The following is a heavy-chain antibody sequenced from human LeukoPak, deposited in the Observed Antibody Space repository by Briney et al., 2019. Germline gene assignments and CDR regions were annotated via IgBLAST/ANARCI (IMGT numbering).Heavy chain of an antibody. V-gene: IGHV4-61*01. Sequence: SETLSLTCSVSGGSVSSSSCYWSWIRQPPGTGLEWIGYIYYTGNTNYNPSLKSRVTISIDTSRNQFSLKLSSVTAADTAVYYCARGAHEAAGVLNYWGQGSLVTVSS. CDR3: ARGAHEAAGVLNY. CDR1: GGSVSSSSCY. J-gene: IGHJ4*02. D-gene: IGHD6-13*01. CDR2: IYYTGNT.